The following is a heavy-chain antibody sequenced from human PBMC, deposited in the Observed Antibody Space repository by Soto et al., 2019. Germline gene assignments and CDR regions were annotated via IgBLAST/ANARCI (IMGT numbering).Heavy chain of an antibody. CDR2: ISSSSTTI. CDR3: ARSPDYYDSSKYYGY. J-gene: IGHJ4*02. D-gene: IGHD3-22*01. CDR1: GFTFSSYG. V-gene: IGHV3-48*02. Sequence: EVQLVESGGGLVQPGGSLRLSCAASGFTFSSYGMNWVRQAPGKGLELVSYISSSSTTIYYADSVKSLCTSFRDNSKNSLYRQLNSLRDEDTGVYYCARSPDYYDSSKYYGYWGQGTLVTGSS.